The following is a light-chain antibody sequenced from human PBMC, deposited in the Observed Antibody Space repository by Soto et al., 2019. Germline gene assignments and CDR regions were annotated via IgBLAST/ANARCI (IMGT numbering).Light chain of an antibody. CDR1: SSNIGAGYV. J-gene: IGLJ3*02. Sequence: QSALTQPPSVSGAPGQRVTISCTGSSSNIGAGYVVHWYQQLPGTAPKLLIYGNSNRPSGVPDRFSGSKSGTSASLAITGLQAEGEADYYCQSYDSSLSGWVFGGGTKLTVL. V-gene: IGLV1-40*01. CDR2: GNS. CDR3: QSYDSSLSGWV.